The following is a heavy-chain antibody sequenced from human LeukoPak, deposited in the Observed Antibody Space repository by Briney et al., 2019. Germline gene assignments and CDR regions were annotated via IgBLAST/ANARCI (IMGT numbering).Heavy chain of an antibody. Sequence: SETLSLTCTVSGGSISSYYWSWIRQPPGKGVEGIGYIYYSGSTNYNPSLKSRVTISVDTSKNQFSLKLSSVTAADTAVYYCARVLEICSGDSCYDAFDIWGQGTMVTVSS. CDR1: GGSISSYY. CDR3: ARVLEICSGDSCYDAFDI. J-gene: IGHJ3*02. V-gene: IGHV4-59*01. CDR2: IYYSGST. D-gene: IGHD2-15*01.